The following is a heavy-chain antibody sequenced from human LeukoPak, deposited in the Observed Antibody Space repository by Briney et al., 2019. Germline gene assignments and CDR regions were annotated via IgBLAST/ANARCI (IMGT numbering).Heavy chain of an antibody. V-gene: IGHV1-69*05. D-gene: IGHD4-17*01. CDR3: ARGTNYGDYIDY. CDR2: IIPIFGTA. Sequence: SVKVSCKASGGTFSSYAISWVRQAPGQGLEWMGGIIPIFGTANYAQKLQGRVTMTTDASTSTAYMELGSLRSDDTAVYYCARGTNYGDYIDYWGQGTLVTVSS. J-gene: IGHJ4*02. CDR1: GGTFSSYA.